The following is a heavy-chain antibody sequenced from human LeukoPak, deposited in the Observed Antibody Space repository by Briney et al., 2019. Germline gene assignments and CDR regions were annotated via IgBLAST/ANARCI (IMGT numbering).Heavy chain of an antibody. CDR1: GFTFSSYW. V-gene: IGHV3-7*01. CDR2: KKQDGSEK. Sequence: PGGSLRLSCAASGFTFSSYWMSWVRQAPGKGLEWVANKKQDGSEKYYVDSVKGRFTISRDNAKNSLFLQMSSLRAEDTAAYYCARYDYVWGKTFDIWGQGTMVTVSS. D-gene: IGHD3-16*01. CDR3: ARYDYVWGKTFDI. J-gene: IGHJ3*02.